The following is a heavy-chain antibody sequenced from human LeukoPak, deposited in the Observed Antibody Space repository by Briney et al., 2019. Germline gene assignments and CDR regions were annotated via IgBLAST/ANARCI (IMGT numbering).Heavy chain of an antibody. Sequence: PGGSLRLSCAASGFTFSSYEMNWVRQAPGKGLEWVSYISSSGSTKYYADSVKGRFTISRDNAKNSLYLQMNSLRAEDTAVYYCARDERIAVAGTGYWGQGALGTDSS. D-gene: IGHD6-19*01. CDR3: ARDERIAVAGTGY. V-gene: IGHV3-48*03. CDR2: ISSSGSTK. J-gene: IGHJ4*02. CDR1: GFTFSSYE.